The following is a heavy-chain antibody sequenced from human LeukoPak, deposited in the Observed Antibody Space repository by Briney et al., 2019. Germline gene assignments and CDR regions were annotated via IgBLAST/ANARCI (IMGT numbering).Heavy chain of an antibody. D-gene: IGHD5-12*01. CDR1: GFTFSSYG. V-gene: IGHV3-30*18. CDR2: ISYDGSNK. Sequence: GRSLRLSCAASGFTFSSYGMHWVRQAPGKGLEWVAVISYDGSNKYYADSVKGRFTISRDNSKNTLYLQMNSLRAEDTAVYYCAKDHNPRGSIDAFDIWGQGTMVTVSS. J-gene: IGHJ3*02. CDR3: AKDHNPRGSIDAFDI.